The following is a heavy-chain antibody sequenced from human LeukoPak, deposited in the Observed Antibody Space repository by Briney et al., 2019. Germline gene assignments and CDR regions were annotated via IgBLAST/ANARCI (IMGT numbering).Heavy chain of an antibody. Sequence: ASVKVSCKASGYTFTSYDINWVRQATGRGLEWMGWMNPNSGNTGYAQKFQGRVTMTRNTSISTAYMELSSLRSEDTAVYYCARGPQYCSGGSCYPQLGYWGQGTLVTVSS. CDR1: GYTFTSYD. CDR3: ARGPQYCSGGSCYPQLGY. J-gene: IGHJ4*02. CDR2: MNPNSGNT. D-gene: IGHD2-15*01. V-gene: IGHV1-8*01.